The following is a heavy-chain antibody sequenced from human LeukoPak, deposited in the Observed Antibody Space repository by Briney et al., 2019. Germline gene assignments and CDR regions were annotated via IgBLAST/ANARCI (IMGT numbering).Heavy chain of an antibody. V-gene: IGHV4-39*07. J-gene: IGHJ4*02. CDR1: GGSISSSSYY. CDR2: IYYSGST. Sequence: PSETLSLTCTVSGGSISSSSYYWGWIRQPPGKGLEWIGSIYYSGSTYYNPSLKSRVTISVDTSKNQFSLKLSSVTAADTAVYYCAREGDYGAPRLDYWGQGTLVTVSS. D-gene: IGHD4-17*01. CDR3: AREGDYGAPRLDY.